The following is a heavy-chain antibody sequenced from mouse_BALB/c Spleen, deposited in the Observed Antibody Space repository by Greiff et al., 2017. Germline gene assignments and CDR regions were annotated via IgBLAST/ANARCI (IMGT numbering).Heavy chain of an antibody. J-gene: IGHJ1*01. CDR2: ISSGGST. CDR1: GFTFSSYA. V-gene: IGHV5-6-5*01. CDR3: ASSYYGSSHYWYFDV. Sequence: EVQLVESGGGLVKPGGSLKLSCAASGFTFSSYAMSWVRQTPEKRLEWVASISSGGSTYYPDSVKGRFTISRDNARNILYLQMSSLRSEDTAMYYCASSYYGSSHYWYFDVWGAGTTVTVSS. D-gene: IGHD1-1*01.